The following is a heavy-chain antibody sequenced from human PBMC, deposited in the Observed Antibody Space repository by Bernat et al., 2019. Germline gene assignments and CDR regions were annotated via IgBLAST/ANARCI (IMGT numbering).Heavy chain of an antibody. D-gene: IGHD3-16*01. Sequence: DVQLMESGGDLVQPGGSLRLSCAASGFTFSDSGMSWVRLPPGKGLGWVSTISSDGENTHYAGSVQGRFTISRDNSQSTLYLQMDSLRAVGAAIYSCAKVSAPYFDYWGKGALVTVSS. CDR3: AKVSAPYFDY. CDR1: GFTFSDSG. J-gene: IGHJ4*02. CDR2: ISSDGENT. V-gene: IGHV3-23*01.